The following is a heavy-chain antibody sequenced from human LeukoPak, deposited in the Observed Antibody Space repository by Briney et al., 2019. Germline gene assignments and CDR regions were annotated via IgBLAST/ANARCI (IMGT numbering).Heavy chain of an antibody. Sequence: GGSLRLSCAASGFTFSSYAMHWVRQAPGKGLEWVAVISYDGSNKYYADSVKGRFTISRDNSKNTLYLQMNSLRAEDTAVYYCARDSGSSWFFFDWFDPWGQGTLVTVSS. CDR3: ARDSGSSWFFFDWFDP. D-gene: IGHD6-13*01. CDR1: GFTFSSYA. CDR2: ISYDGSNK. V-gene: IGHV3-30*04. J-gene: IGHJ5*02.